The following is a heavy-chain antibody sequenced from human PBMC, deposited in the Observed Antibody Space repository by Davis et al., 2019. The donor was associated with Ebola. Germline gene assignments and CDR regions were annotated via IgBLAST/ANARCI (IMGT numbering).Heavy chain of an antibody. V-gene: IGHV1-8*01. CDR1: GYTFTSYD. Sequence: ASVKVSCKASGYTFTSYDINWVRQASGQGLEWMGWMNPNSANTGYAQKFQGRVTMTRNTSINTAYMQLSSLTSEDSAIYYCAREIKRAEQGSFFENWGQGTLVTVSS. CDR3: AREIKRAEQGSFFEN. D-gene: IGHD3-16*02. J-gene: IGHJ4*02. CDR2: MNPNSANT.